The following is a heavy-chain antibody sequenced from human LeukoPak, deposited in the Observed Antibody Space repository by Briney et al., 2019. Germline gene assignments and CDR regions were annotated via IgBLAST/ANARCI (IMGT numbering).Heavy chain of an antibody. V-gene: IGHV1-46*01. CDR3: ARGDEELEKAPFDY. D-gene: IGHD1-1*01. CDR2: INPTGDRT. J-gene: IGHJ4*02. CDR1: GYTFTSYY. Sequence: ASVKVSCKASGYTFTSYYMHWVRQAPGQGLEWMGLINPTGDRTVYAQKFQGRVTMTRDMSTSTDYLELSSLRAEDTAVYYCARGDEELEKAPFDYWGQGTLVTVSS.